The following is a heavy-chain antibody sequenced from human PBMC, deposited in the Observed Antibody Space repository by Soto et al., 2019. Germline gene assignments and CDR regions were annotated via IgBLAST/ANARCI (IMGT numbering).Heavy chain of an antibody. V-gene: IGHV3-48*02. CDR2: ISSSSSTI. D-gene: IGHD3-3*01. J-gene: IGHJ4*02. CDR1: GFTFSSYS. CDR3: ARDQSAWSGYPDRFDY. Sequence: GGSLRLSCAASGFTFSSYSMNWVRQAPGKGLEWVSYISSSSSTIYYADSVKGRFTISRDNAKNSLYLQMNSLRDEDTAVYYCARDQSAWSGYPDRFDYWGQGTLVTVSS.